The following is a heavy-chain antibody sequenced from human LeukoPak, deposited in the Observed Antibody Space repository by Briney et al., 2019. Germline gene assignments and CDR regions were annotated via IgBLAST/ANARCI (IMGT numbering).Heavy chain of an antibody. J-gene: IGHJ4*02. D-gene: IGHD6-13*01. CDR2: IYSGGST. V-gene: IGHV3-66*01. CDR1: GFTVSSNY. CDR3: ARVYSSSWYFPTDSRDY. Sequence: PGGSLRLSCAASGFTVSSNYMSWVRQAPGKGLEWVSVIYSGGSTYYADSVKGRFTISRDNSKNTLYLQMNSLRAEDTAVYYCARVYSSSWYFPTDSRDYWGQGTLVTVSS.